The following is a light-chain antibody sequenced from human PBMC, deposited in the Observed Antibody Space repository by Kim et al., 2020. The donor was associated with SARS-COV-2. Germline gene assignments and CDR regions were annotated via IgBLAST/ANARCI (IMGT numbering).Light chain of an antibody. Sequence: LSPGESATLSCRASQSVKNHFLAWYQQKPDQSPRLLIYDASSRATGIPDRFSGSGSGTDFTLTISRLEPEDFAVYHCHQYGNTPRTFGQGTKLEI. V-gene: IGKV3-20*01. CDR1: QSVKNHF. CDR3: HQYGNTPRT. J-gene: IGKJ2*01. CDR2: DAS.